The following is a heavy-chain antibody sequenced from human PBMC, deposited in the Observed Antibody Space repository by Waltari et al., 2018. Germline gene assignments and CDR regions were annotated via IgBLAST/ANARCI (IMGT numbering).Heavy chain of an antibody. CDR2: INHSGST. CDR1: GGSFSGYY. V-gene: IGHV4-34*01. Sequence: QVQLQQWGAGLLKPSETLSLTCAVYGGSFSGYYWSWIRQPPGKGLEWIGEINHSGSTNYNPSLKSRVTISVDTSKNQFSLKLSSVTAADTAVYYCARGLNGDYDFWSGYYKGLCSFDYWGQGTLVTVSS. D-gene: IGHD3-3*01. J-gene: IGHJ4*02. CDR3: ARGLNGDYDFWSGYYKGLCSFDY.